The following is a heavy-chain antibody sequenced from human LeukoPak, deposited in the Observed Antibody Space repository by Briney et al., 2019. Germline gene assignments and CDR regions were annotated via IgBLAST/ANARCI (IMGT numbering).Heavy chain of an antibody. Sequence: SQTLSLTCTVSGGSISSGSYYWSWIRQPAGKGLEWIGRIYTSGSTNYNPSLESRVTISVDTSKNQFSLKLSSVTAADTAVYYCARTPRILNAFDIWGQGTMVTVSS. CDR1: GGSISSGSYY. D-gene: IGHD2-15*01. CDR3: ARTPRILNAFDI. CDR2: IYTSGST. J-gene: IGHJ3*02. V-gene: IGHV4-61*02.